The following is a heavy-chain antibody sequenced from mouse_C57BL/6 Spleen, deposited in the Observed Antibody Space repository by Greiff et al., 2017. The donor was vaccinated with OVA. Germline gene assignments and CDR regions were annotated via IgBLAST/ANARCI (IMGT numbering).Heavy chain of an antibody. J-gene: IGHJ4*01. CDR3: ARYINYGNYDYYAMDY. CDR2: IRNKANGYTT. CDR1: GFTFTDYY. V-gene: IGHV7-3*01. Sequence: EVKLMESGGGLVQPGGSLSLSCAASGFTFTDYYMSWVRQPPGKALEWLGFIRNKANGYTTEYSASVKGRFTISRDNSQSILYLQMNALRAEDSATYYCARYINYGNYDYYAMDYWGQGTSVTVSS. D-gene: IGHD2-1*01.